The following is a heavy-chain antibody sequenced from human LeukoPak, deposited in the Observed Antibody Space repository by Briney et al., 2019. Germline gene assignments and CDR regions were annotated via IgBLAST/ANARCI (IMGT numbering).Heavy chain of an antibody. Sequence: ASVKVSCKASGYTFTSYDINWVRQATGQGLEWMGWMNPNSGNTGYAQKFQGRVTITRNTSISTAYMELSSLRSEDTAVYYCARGPIYPRSGDYPNYHLDYWGQGTLVTVSS. CDR1: GYTFTSYD. D-gene: IGHD3-22*01. V-gene: IGHV1-8*03. CDR2: MNPNSGNT. J-gene: IGHJ4*02. CDR3: ARGPIYPRSGDYPNYHLDY.